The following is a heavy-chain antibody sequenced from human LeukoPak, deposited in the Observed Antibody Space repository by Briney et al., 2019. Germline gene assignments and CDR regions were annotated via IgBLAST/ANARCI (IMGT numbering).Heavy chain of an antibody. CDR1: GYTFTSYG. D-gene: IGHD6-13*01. V-gene: IGHV1-69*13. Sequence: ASVKVSCKASGYTFTSYGISWVRQAPGQGLEWMGGIIPIFGTANYAQKFQGRVTITADESTSTAYMELSSLRSEDTAVYYCARAGWAAAGTYVDYWGQGTLVTVSS. CDR2: IIPIFGTA. CDR3: ARAGWAAAGTYVDY. J-gene: IGHJ4*02.